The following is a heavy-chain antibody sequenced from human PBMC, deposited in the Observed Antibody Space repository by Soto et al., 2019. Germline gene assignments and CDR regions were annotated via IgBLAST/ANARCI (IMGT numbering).Heavy chain of an antibody. D-gene: IGHD1-26*01. CDR1: GFTFSSYD. Sequence: GGSLRLSCAASGFTFSSYDMQWVRQATGKGLEWCSVIGTAVDTYYPGSVEARFTISRENAKNSLYLQMNSLRAGDTAVYYRSRVSSGIYIDYWGPGTRVTVSS. V-gene: IGHV3-13*01. J-gene: IGHJ4*02. CDR2: IGTAVDT. CDR3: SRVSSGIYIDY.